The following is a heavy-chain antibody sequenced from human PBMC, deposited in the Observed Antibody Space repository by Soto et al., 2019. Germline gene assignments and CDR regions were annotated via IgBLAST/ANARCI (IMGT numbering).Heavy chain of an antibody. CDR2: ISGSGGST. J-gene: IGHJ4*02. CDR1: GFTFSSYA. V-gene: IGHV3-23*01. CDR3: AKLLYDFWSGVYYFDY. Sequence: GGSLRLSCAASGFTFSSYAMSWVRQAPGKGLEWVSAISGSGGSTYYADSVKGRFTISRDNSKNTLYLQMNSLRAEDTAVYYCAKLLYDFWSGVYYFDYWGQGTLVTVSS. D-gene: IGHD3-3*01.